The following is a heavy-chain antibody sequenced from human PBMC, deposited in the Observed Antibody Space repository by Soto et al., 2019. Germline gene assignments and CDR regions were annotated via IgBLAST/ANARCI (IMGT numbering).Heavy chain of an antibody. D-gene: IGHD6-19*01. CDR2: INWNGGST. J-gene: IGHJ5*02. V-gene: IGHV3-20*04. CDR1: GFTFDDYG. Sequence: GGSLRLSCAASGFTFDDYGMSWVRQAPGKGLEWVSGINWNGGSTGYADSVKGRFTISRDNAKNSLYLQMNSLRAEDTALYYCARGRIAVAGTNWFDPWGQGTLVTVSS. CDR3: ARGRIAVAGTNWFDP.